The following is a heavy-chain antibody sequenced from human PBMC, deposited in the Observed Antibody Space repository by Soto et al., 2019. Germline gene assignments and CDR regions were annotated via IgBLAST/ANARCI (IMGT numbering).Heavy chain of an antibody. CDR2: IYHSGST. CDR1: SGSISSSNW. CDR3: VSVHKYGSGSRPYRYYYYYMDV. Sequence: QVQLQASGPGLVKPSGTRSLTGAVSSGSISSSNWGSWFRQPPGKGLELIWEIYHSGSTNYNPSLNSRVTISVDKSKNQVSLKLSCVTAAGTALSYCVSVHKYGSGSRPYRYYYYYMDVWGKGTTVTVSS. V-gene: IGHV4-4*02. D-gene: IGHD3-10*01. J-gene: IGHJ6*03.